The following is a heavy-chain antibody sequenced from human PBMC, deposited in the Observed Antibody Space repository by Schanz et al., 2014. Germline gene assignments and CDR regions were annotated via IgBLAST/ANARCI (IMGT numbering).Heavy chain of an antibody. J-gene: IGHJ4*02. CDR3: VREGSTTPVAGLRSFDWLGRFDY. D-gene: IGHD3-9*01. CDR2: VEKKEFSDDTE. V-gene: IGHV3-72*01. Sequence: EVELVESGGGLVQPGGSLRLSCAASGFSFSDNAMDWVRRAAGRGLEWVGRVEKKEFSDDTEEYAASVRGRFTISRDDSKNVVNLQMNGLKTEDTAMYYCVREGSTTPVAGLRSFDWLGRFDYWGQGALVTVSS. CDR1: GFSFSDNA.